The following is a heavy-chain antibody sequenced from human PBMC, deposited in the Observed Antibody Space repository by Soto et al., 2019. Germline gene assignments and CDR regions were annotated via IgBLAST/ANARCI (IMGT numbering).Heavy chain of an antibody. J-gene: IGHJ4*02. Sequence: GSLRLSCAASGFTFSSYWMSWVRQAPGKGLEWVANIKQDGSEKYYVDSVKGRFTISRDNAKNSLYLQMNSLRAEDTAVYYCAKGRAYSGYDFGANFDYWGQGTLVTVSS. CDR1: GFTFSSYW. CDR2: IKQDGSEK. V-gene: IGHV3-7*03. CDR3: AKGRAYSGYDFGANFDY. D-gene: IGHD5-12*01.